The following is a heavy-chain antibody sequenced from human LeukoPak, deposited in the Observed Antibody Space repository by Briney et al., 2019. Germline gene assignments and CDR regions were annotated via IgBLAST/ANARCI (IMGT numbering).Heavy chain of an antibody. D-gene: IGHD4-17*01. J-gene: IGHJ3*02. CDR3: ARVPTTVTTFYAFDI. CDR1: GFTFSSYA. Sequence: PGRSLRLSCAASGFTFSSYAMHWVRQAPGKGLEWVAVISYDGSNKYYADSVKGRFTISRDNSKNTLYLQMNSLRAEDTAVYYCARVPTTVTTFYAFDIWGQGTMVTVSS. CDR2: ISYDGSNK. V-gene: IGHV3-30-3*01.